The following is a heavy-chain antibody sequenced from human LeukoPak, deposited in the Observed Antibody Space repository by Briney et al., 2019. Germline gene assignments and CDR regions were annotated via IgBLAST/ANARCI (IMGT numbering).Heavy chain of an antibody. CDR1: GVSISRGGYY. Sequence: SETLSLTCTVSGVSISRGGYYWSWLRQHPGKGLEWIGYSNYSGSTYYNPSLKSRVTISVDTSKNRFSLKLSSVTAADTAVYYCARVKFYSWIDYWGQGTLVTVSS. CDR2: SNYSGST. D-gene: IGHD4-11*01. CDR3: ARVKFYSWIDY. J-gene: IGHJ4*02. V-gene: IGHV4-31*03.